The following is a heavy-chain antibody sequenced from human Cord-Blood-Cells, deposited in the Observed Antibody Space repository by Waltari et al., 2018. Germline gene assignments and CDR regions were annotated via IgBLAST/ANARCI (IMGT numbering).Heavy chain of an antibody. J-gene: IGHJ4*02. D-gene: IGHD7-27*01. V-gene: IGHV1-69*01. CDR3: ASPLTASDY. CDR1: RGTLSSHA. CDR2: IIPILGTA. Sequence: QVQLVQPGAEVKKHGPSVTVSCKASRGTLSSHAISWVRQAPGQGLEWMGGIIPILGTANYAQKFQGRVTITADESTSTAYMELSSLRSEDTAVYYCASPLTASDYWGQGTLVTVSS.